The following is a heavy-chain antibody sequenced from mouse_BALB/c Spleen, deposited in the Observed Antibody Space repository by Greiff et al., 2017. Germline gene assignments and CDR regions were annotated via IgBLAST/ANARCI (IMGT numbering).Heavy chain of an antibody. CDR2: IYPGDGDT. J-gene: IGHJ4*01. V-gene: IGHV1-87*01. D-gene: IGHD1-2*01. CDR1: GYTFTSYW. Sequence: QVQLKESGAELARPGASVKLSCKASGYTFTSYWMHWVKQRPGQGLEWIGTIYPGDGDTRYTQKFKGKATLTADKSSSTAYMQLSSLASEDSAVYYCARGPTAYAMDYWGQGTSVTVSS. CDR3: ARGPTAYAMDY.